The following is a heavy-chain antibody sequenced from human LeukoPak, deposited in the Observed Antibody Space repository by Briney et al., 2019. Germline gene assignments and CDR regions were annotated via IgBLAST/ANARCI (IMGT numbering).Heavy chain of an antibody. CDR2: INPKNGGT. Sequence: ASVKVSCKASGYTFSDYYMRWVRHAPGQGLEWMGWINPKNGGTNYAQKFRDRVTMTSDTSISTVYMELTSLTSDDTAVYYCARNLASNLPFSNGHSHWGQGTLVTVSS. J-gene: IGHJ4*02. CDR3: ARNLASNLPFSNGHSH. D-gene: IGHD2-8*01. CDR1: GYTFSDYY. V-gene: IGHV1-2*02.